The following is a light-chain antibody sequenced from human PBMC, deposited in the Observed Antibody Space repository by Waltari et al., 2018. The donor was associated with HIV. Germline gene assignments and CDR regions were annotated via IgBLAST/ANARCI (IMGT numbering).Light chain of an antibody. CDR1: SSNIGRYS. CDR2: TNT. J-gene: IGLJ3*02. V-gene: IGLV1-44*01. Sequence: QSVLTQPPSASGPPGQRVTFSCSGGSSNIGRYSVHWYQQFPGTAHTPLIYTNTQRPSGVPDRFSGSKSGTSASLVITGLHSEDEANYYCATWDHNLKGPVFGGGTKLTVL. CDR3: ATWDHNLKGPV.